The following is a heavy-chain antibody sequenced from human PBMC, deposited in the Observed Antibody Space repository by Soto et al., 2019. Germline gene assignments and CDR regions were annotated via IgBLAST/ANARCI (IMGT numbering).Heavy chain of an antibody. Sequence: AGESLEISCKGSGYTFSNFWIGWVRQLPGKGLEWMGFIYPGDHETRYSPSFHGKVTITADRSINTAYLQWNSLEASDPAFYFCARSPRSSPYFDYWGQGALVTVSS. D-gene: IGHD6-13*01. V-gene: IGHV5-51*01. CDR3: ARSPRSSPYFDY. CDR1: GYTFSNFW. CDR2: IYPGDHET. J-gene: IGHJ4*02.